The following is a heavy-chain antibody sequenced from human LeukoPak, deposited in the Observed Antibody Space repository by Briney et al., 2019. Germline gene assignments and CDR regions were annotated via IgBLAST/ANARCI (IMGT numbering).Heavy chain of an antibody. CDR1: GFTFSSYA. Sequence: GGSLRLSCAASGFTFSSYAMSWVRQAPGKGLEWVAVIWYDGSNKYYADSVKGRFTISRDNSKNTLYLQMNSLRAEDTAVYYCARDPNYDILTGYPAGHAFDIWGQGTMVTVSS. V-gene: IGHV3-33*08. D-gene: IGHD3-9*01. J-gene: IGHJ3*02. CDR2: IWYDGSNK. CDR3: ARDPNYDILTGYPAGHAFDI.